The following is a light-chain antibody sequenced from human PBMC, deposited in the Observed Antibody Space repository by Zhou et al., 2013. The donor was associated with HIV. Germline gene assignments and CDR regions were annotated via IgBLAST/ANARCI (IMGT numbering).Light chain of an antibody. CDR3: QQYGGSPYT. V-gene: IGKV3-20*01. J-gene: IGKJ2*01. Sequence: EIVLTQSPGTLSLSPGERATLSCRASQSVRSNYLAWYQQKPGQAPRLLISGASSRATGIPDRFSGSGSGTDFTLTISRLEPEDFAVYYCQQYGGSPYTFGQGTMLEIK. CDR1: QSVRSNY. CDR2: GAS.